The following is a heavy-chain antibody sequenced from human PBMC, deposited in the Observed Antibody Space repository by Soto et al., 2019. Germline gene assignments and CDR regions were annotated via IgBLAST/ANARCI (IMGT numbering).Heavy chain of an antibody. D-gene: IGHD3-10*01. Sequence: EVQLLESGGGLVQPGGSLRLSCAASGFTFSSYAMSWVRQAPGKGLEWVSAISGSGGSTYYADSVKGRFTISRDNSKNTLYLQMNSLRAEDTAVYYCAKGGVLLWFGEPINYFDYWGQGTLVTVSS. J-gene: IGHJ4*02. CDR1: GFTFSSYA. CDR2: ISGSGGST. CDR3: AKGGVLLWFGEPINYFDY. V-gene: IGHV3-23*01.